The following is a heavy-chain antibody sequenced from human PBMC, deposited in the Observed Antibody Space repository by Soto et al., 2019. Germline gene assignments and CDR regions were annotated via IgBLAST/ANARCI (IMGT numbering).Heavy chain of an antibody. CDR1: GYTFTSYD. D-gene: IGHD5-18*01. CDR3: ARGSWDGIQLWLRFTDPKLYNWFDP. CDR2: MNPNSGNT. Sequence: GASVKVSCKASGYTFTSYDINWVRQATGQGLEWTGWMNPNSGNTGYAQKFQGRVTMTRNTSISTAYMELSSLRSEDTAVYYCARGSWDGIQLWLRFTDPKLYNWFDPWGQGTLVTVSS. J-gene: IGHJ5*02. V-gene: IGHV1-8*01.